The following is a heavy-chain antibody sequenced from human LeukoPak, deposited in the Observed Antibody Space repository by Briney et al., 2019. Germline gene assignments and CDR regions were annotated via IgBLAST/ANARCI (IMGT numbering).Heavy chain of an antibody. CDR2: ISAYNGNT. D-gene: IGHD3-10*01. CDR3: ARDQRGYGSGIYDY. J-gene: IGHJ4*02. Sequence: GSVKVSCKASGYTFTSYGISWVRQAPGQGLEWMGWISAYNGNTNYAQKLQGRVTMTTDTSTSTAYMELRSLRSDDTAVYYCARDQRGYGSGIYDYWGQGTLVTVSS. V-gene: IGHV1-18*01. CDR1: GYTFTSYG.